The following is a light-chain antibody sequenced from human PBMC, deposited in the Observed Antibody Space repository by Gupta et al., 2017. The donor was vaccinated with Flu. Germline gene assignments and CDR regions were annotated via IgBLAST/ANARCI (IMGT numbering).Light chain of an antibody. Sequence: SLGERATINCKSSQSVLYSSNNENYLAWYQQRPGQPPKLLIYWASTRESGVPDRFSGSGSGTDFTLTISSLQAEDVAVYYCQQYYSTPFTFGPGTKVEIK. J-gene: IGKJ3*01. V-gene: IGKV4-1*01. CDR2: WAS. CDR1: QSVLYSSNNENY. CDR3: QQYYSTPFT.